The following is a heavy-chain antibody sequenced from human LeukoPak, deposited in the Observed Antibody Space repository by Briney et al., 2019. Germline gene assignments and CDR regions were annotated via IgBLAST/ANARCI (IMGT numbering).Heavy chain of an antibody. J-gene: IGHJ4*02. Sequence: PSETLSLTCTVSGGSISSSSYYWSWIRQPAGKGLEWIGRIHTSGSTNYNPSLKSRVTMSVDTSKNQFSLKLSSVTAADTAVYYCARDMYYYDSSGYYRYDYWGQGTLVTVSS. D-gene: IGHD3-22*01. CDR3: ARDMYYYDSSGYYRYDY. CDR2: IHTSGST. V-gene: IGHV4-61*02. CDR1: GGSISSSSYY.